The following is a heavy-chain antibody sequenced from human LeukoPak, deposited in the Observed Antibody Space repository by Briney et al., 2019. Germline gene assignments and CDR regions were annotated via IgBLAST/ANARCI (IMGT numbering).Heavy chain of an antibody. Sequence: GGSLRLSCAASGFTFSAYSMNWVRQAPGKGLEWVSSISSRSTNIYYADSVKGRFTISRDNAKNSLYLQMSSLRGEDTAVYYCARDYYDSLTGYYSSFDYWGQGTLVTVSS. CDR3: ARDYYDSLTGYYSSFDY. CDR2: ISSRSTNI. J-gene: IGHJ4*02. V-gene: IGHV3-21*01. D-gene: IGHD3-9*01. CDR1: GFTFSAYS.